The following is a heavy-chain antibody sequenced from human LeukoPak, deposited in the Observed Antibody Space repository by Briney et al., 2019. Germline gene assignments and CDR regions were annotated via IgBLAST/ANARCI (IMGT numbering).Heavy chain of an antibody. Sequence: SETLSLTWAVYGGSFSSYYWGWISQPPGKGLEWIGRIYYSGSTYYNASLKSGVTISVDTSKQQFSLKLSSVTASDTAVYYCARSGLEWLLYYFDYWGQGTLVTVSS. CDR1: GGSFSSYY. V-gene: IGHV4-34*01. D-gene: IGHD3-3*01. CDR3: ARSGLEWLLYYFDY. CDR2: IYYSGST. J-gene: IGHJ4*02.